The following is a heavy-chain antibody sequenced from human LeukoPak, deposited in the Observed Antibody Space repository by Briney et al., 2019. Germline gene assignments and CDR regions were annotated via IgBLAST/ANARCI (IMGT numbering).Heavy chain of an antibody. CDR2: INPNSGGT. CDR1: GYTFTGYY. J-gene: IGHJ6*02. CDR3: ASLAQYSSSWYPAYYYYYYGMDV. D-gene: IGHD6-13*01. V-gene: IGHV1-2*02. Sequence: ASVKVSCKASGYTFTGYYMHWVRQAPGRGLEWMGWINPNSGGTNYAQKFQGRVTMTRDTSISTAYMELSRLRSDDTAVYYCASLAQYSSSWYPAYYYYYYGMDVWGQGTTVTVSS.